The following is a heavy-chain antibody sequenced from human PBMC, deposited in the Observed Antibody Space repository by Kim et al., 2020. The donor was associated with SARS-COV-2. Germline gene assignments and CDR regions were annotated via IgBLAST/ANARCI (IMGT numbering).Heavy chain of an antibody. CDR2: FIPIFGTA. Sequence: SVKVSCKASGGTFSSYAISWVRQAPGQGLEWMGGFIPIFGTANYAQKFQGRVTITADESTSTAYMELSSLRSEDTAVYYCASLRLGYCSSTSCPEYFQHWGQGTLVTVSS. J-gene: IGHJ1*01. CDR1: GGTFSSYA. V-gene: IGHV1-69*13. D-gene: IGHD2-2*01. CDR3: ASLRLGYCSSTSCPEYFQH.